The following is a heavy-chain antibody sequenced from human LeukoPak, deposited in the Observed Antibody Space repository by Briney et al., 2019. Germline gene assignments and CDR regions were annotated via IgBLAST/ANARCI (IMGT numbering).Heavy chain of an antibody. CDR1: AFTFSTYS. CDR2: ISSSSSYI. CDR3: ARDTFDY. V-gene: IGHV3-21*01. Sequence: GGSLRLSCAAYAFTFSTYSMNWVRQAPGKGLEWVSSISSSSSYIFYADSVKGRFTISRDNAKNSLYLQMNSLRAEDTAFYYCARDTFDYWGQGTLVTVSS. J-gene: IGHJ4*02.